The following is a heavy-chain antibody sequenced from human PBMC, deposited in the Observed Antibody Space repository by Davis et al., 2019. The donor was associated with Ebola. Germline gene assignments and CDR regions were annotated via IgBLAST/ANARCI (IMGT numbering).Heavy chain of an antibody. V-gene: IGHV4-59*08. D-gene: IGHD5-24*01. J-gene: IGHJ4*02. CDR3: VRIGDGYNP. Sequence: SETLSLTCTVSGGSISNYYWSWIRQPPGKGLEWIGYIYYSGTTNYNPSLKSRVTISVDTSKNQFSLKLTSVTAADAAVYFCVRIGDGYNPWGQGTLVTVSS. CDR1: GGSISNYY. CDR2: IYYSGTT.